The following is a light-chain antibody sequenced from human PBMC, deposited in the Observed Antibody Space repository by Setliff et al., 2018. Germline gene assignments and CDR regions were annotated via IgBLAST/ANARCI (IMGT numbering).Light chain of an antibody. Sequence: QSVLAQPASVSGSPGQSITISCSGTSSDVGSYDLVSWYQQHPGKAPKLIIYAVSDRPSGVSNRFSGSKSGNTASLTISGLQTEDEADYYCSACTSSSTYVFGTGTKVTVL. V-gene: IGLV2-14*03. CDR1: SSDVGSYDL. J-gene: IGLJ1*01. CDR3: SACTSSSTYV. CDR2: AVS.